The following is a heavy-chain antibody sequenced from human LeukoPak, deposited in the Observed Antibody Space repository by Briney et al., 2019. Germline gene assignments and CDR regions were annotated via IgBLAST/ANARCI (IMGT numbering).Heavy chain of an antibody. J-gene: IGHJ4*02. V-gene: IGHV3-30*18. D-gene: IGHD5-18*01. CDR1: GFTFSSYG. CDR3: AKDFGSYGYFVVDY. CDR2: ISYDGGNK. Sequence: GGSLRLSCAASGFTFSSYGMHWVRQAPGKGLEWVAVISYDGGNKYYADSVKGRFTISRDNSKNTLYLQMNSLRAEDTAVYYCAKDFGSYGYFVVDYWGQGTLVTVSS.